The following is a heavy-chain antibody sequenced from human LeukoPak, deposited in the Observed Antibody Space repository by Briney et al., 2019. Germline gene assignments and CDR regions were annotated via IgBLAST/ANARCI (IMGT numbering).Heavy chain of an antibody. V-gene: IGHV1-18*01. CDR1: GYTFTSYG. Sequence: ASVKVSCKASGYTFTSYGISWVRQAPGQGLEWMGWISAYNGNTNYAQKLQGRVTMTTDTSTSTAYMELRSLRSDDTAVYYCARGGYYYDSSGYYQRLATAYYFDYWGQGTLVTVSS. CDR3: ARGGYYYDSSGYYQRLATAYYFDY. CDR2: ISAYNGNT. J-gene: IGHJ4*02. D-gene: IGHD3-22*01.